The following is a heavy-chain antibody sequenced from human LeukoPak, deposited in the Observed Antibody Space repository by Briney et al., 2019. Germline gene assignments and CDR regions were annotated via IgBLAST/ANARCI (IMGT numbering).Heavy chain of an antibody. J-gene: IGHJ3*02. Sequence: PGGSLRLSCAASGFTFSSYAMSWVRQAPGKGLEWVSGISGSGSDTYYADSVKGRFTISRDNSKNTLYLQMNSLRAEDTAVYYCAKDSEYSSSFDAFDIWGQGTMVTVSS. CDR2: ISGSGSDT. V-gene: IGHV3-23*01. D-gene: IGHD6-6*01. CDR1: GFTFSSYA. CDR3: AKDSEYSSSFDAFDI.